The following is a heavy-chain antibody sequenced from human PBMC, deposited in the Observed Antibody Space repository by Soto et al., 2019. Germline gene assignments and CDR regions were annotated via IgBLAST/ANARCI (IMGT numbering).Heavy chain of an antibody. V-gene: IGHV5-51*01. D-gene: IGHD2-2*01. Sequence: EVQLVQSGAEVKKPGESLKISCKDSGYSFTSYWIGWLRQMPGKGLEWMRIIYLGDSDTRYSPSFQGQVTISADKSIGTAYLQWSSLKASDTAMYYCARRTTDIAVVTAAPWAFDIWGQGTMVTVSS. J-gene: IGHJ3*02. CDR1: GYSFTSYW. CDR3: ARRTTDIAVVTAAPWAFDI. CDR2: IYLGDSDT.